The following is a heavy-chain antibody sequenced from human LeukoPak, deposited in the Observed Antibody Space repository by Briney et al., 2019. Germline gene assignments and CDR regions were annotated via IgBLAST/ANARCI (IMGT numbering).Heavy chain of an antibody. CDR3: EKNYGDYYNRNNWFDP. CDR1: GYSISSGYY. Sequence: SETLSLTCAVSGYSISSGYYWGWIRQTPGKGLEWIGNIYQSGSTYYNPSLKSRVTMSVDTSKNQFSLKLSSATAADTAVYYCEKNYGDYYNRNNWFDPWGQGTLVTVSS. V-gene: IGHV4-38-2*01. J-gene: IGHJ5*02. D-gene: IGHD4-17*01. CDR2: IYQSGST.